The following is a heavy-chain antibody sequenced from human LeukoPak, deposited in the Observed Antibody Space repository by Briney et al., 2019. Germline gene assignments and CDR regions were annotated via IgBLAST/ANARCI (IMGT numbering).Heavy chain of an antibody. CDR2: ISYDGSNK. J-gene: IGHJ4*02. CDR1: GFTFSSYA. CDR3: ASKIGDYFDY. V-gene: IGHV3-30*04. D-gene: IGHD3-22*01. Sequence: GGSLRLSCAASGFTFSSYAMHWVRQAPGKGLEWVAVISYDGSNKYYADSVKGRFTTSRDNSKNTLYLQMNSLRAEDTAVYYCASKIGDYFDYWGQGTLVTVSS.